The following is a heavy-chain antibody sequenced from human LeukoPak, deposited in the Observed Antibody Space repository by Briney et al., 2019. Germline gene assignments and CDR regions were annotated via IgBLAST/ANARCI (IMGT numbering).Heavy chain of an antibody. CDR2: IYYSGST. CDR3: ARASTYYYDSSGYLFDY. V-gene: IGHV4-31*03. CDR1: GGSISSGGYY. D-gene: IGHD3-22*01. J-gene: IGHJ4*02. Sequence: SQTLSLTSTVSGGSISSGGYYWSWIRQHPGKGLEWIGYIYYSGSTYYNPSLKSRVTISVDTSKNQFSLKLSSVTAADTAVYYCARASTYYYDSSGYLFDYWGQGTLVTVSS.